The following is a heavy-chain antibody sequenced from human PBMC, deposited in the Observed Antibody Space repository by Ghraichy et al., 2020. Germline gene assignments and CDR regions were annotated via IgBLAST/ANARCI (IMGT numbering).Heavy chain of an antibody. CDR3: ANWGGDGSGSYFDY. CDR1: GYTFTGYY. V-gene: IGHV1-2*02. J-gene: IGHJ4*02. D-gene: IGHD3-10*01. Sequence: ASVNVSCKASGYTFTGYYIHWVRQAPGQGLEWMGLINPNSGGTNYAQKFQGRVTMTRDTSISTPYMELSRLRSDDTALYYCANWGGDGSGSYFDYWGQGTLVTVSS. CDR2: INPNSGGT.